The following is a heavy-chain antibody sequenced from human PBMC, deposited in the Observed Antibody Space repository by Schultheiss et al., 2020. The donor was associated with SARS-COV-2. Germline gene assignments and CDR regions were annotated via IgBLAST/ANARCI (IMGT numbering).Heavy chain of an antibody. CDR3: ARLTLRNWIDY. CDR1: GGSISSYY. J-gene: IGHJ4*02. V-gene: IGHV4-34*01. D-gene: IGHD1-1*01. Sequence: SETLSLTCTVSGGSISSYYWSWIRQPPGKGLEWIGEINHSGSTNYNPSLKSRVTISVDTSKNQFSLKLSSVTAADTAVYYCARLTLRNWIDYWGQGTLVTVSS. CDR2: INHSGST.